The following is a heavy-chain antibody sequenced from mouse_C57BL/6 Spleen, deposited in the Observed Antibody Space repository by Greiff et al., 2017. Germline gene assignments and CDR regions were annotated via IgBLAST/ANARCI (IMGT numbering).Heavy chain of an antibody. Sequence: EVQLQQSGPELVKPGASVKISCKASGYTFTDYYMNWVKQSHGKSLEWIGDINPNNGGTSYNQKFKGKATLTVDKSSSTAYMELRSLTSEDSAVYYCARDYYGSSYVFFDYWGQGTTLTVSS. J-gene: IGHJ2*01. CDR2: INPNNGGT. D-gene: IGHD1-1*01. V-gene: IGHV1-26*01. CDR1: GYTFTDYY. CDR3: ARDYYGSSYVFFDY.